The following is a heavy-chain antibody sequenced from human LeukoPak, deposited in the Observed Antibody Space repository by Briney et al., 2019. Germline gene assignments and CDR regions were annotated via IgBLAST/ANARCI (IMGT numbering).Heavy chain of an antibody. CDR3: AKQGPARIPIVVVTAMAH. CDR2: ISGSGGST. D-gene: IGHD2-21*02. Sequence: GGSLRLSCAASGFTFSSYAMSWVRQAPGKGLEWVSAISGSGGSTYYADSVKGRFTISRDNSKNTLYLQMDSLRAEDTAVYYCAKQGPARIPIVVVTAMAHWGQGTLVTVSS. J-gene: IGHJ4*02. CDR1: GFTFSSYA. V-gene: IGHV3-23*01.